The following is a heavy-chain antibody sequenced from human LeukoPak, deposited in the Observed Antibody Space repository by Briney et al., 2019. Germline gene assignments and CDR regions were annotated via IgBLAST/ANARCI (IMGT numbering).Heavy chain of an antibody. CDR3: AKNAGTSFTIHAFDI. CDR2: ITSSSSTI. J-gene: IGHJ3*02. D-gene: IGHD3-10*01. CDR1: GFTFSSYS. Sequence: GGSLRLSCAASGFTFSSYSMNWVRQAPGKGLEWVSYITSSSSTIYYADSVAGRFTTSRDNAKDSLYLQMNSLRAEDTAVFYCAKNAGTSFTIHAFDIWGQGTMVTASS. V-gene: IGHV3-48*04.